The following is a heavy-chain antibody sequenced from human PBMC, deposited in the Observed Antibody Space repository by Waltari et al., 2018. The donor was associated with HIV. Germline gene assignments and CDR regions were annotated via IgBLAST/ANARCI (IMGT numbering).Heavy chain of an antibody. Sequence: EVQLVESGGGLVQPGGSLRLSCAASGFTFSSYDMHWVRQATGKGLEWVSAIGTAGDTYYPGSVKGRFTISRENAKNSLYLQMNSLRAGDTAVYYCARGTRGGEPHDAFDIWGQGTMVTVSS. CDR2: IGTAGDT. V-gene: IGHV3-13*04. CDR3: ARGTRGGEPHDAFDI. CDR1: GFTFSSYD. J-gene: IGHJ3*02. D-gene: IGHD3-16*01.